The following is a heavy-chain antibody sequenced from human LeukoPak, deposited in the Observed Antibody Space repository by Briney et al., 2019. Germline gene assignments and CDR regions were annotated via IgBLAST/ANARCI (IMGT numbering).Heavy chain of an antibody. V-gene: IGHV1-8*01. D-gene: IGHD3/OR15-3a*01. J-gene: IGHJ5*02. CDR1: GYIYSKYD. Sequence: ASVKVSCKASGYIYSKYDINWVRQAPGQGLEWMGWMNPNSGDTGYAQRFRGRLTMTRNTSTSTAYMELSNLRSEDTAVYYCARKFYDFWSGYLDYFDPWGQGTLVTVSS. CDR2: MNPNSGDT. CDR3: ARKFYDFWSGYLDYFDP.